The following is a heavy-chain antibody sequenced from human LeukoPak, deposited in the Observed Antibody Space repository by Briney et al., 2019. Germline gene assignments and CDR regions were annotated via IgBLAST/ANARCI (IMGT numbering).Heavy chain of an antibody. Sequence: GGSLRLSCAVSGFTFSSYVMHWVRRAPGKGLEWVAVIWYDGSNKYYADSVKGRFTISRDNSKNTLYLQMNSLRAEDTAVYYCARAGYYDSGSYPYYFDNWGQGTLVTVSS. J-gene: IGHJ4*02. V-gene: IGHV3-33*01. CDR2: IWYDGSNK. CDR3: ARAGYYDSGSYPYYFDN. D-gene: IGHD3-10*01. CDR1: GFTFSSYV.